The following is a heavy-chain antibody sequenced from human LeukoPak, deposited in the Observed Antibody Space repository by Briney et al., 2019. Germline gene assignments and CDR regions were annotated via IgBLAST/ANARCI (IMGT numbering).Heavy chain of an antibody. CDR2: IIPIFGTA. CDR1: GGTFSSFA. CDR3: ARTYYYDSSGYLGDY. V-gene: IGHV1-69*05. Sequence: ASVKVSCKASGGTFSSFAISWVRQAPGQGLEWMGGIIPIFGTANYAQKFQGRVTITTDESTSTAYMELSSLRSEDTAVYYCARTYYYDSSGYLGDYWGQGTLVTVSS. J-gene: IGHJ4*02. D-gene: IGHD3-22*01.